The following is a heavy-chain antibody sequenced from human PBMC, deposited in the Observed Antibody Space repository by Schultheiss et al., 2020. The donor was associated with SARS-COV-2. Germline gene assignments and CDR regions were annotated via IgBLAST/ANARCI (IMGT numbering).Heavy chain of an antibody. CDR3: ARSFYDPYYFDY. CDR2: INHSGST. D-gene: IGHD3-3*01. CDR1: GGSISSGGYY. V-gene: IGHV4-39*07. Sequence: SETLSLTCTVSGGSISSGGYYWSWIRQPPGKGLEWIGEINHSGSTNYNPSLKSRVTISVDTSKNQFSLKLSSVTAADTAVYYCARSFYDPYYFDYWGQGTLVTVSS. J-gene: IGHJ4*02.